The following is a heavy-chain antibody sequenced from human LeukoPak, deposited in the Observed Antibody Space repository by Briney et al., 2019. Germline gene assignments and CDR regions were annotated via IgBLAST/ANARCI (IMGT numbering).Heavy chain of an antibody. CDR3: AREIAVAGTWYFDL. V-gene: IGHV3-13*01. D-gene: IGHD6-19*01. J-gene: IGHJ2*01. CDR1: GFTFSSYD. CDR2: ISTAGET. Sequence: GGSLRLSCAASGFTFSSYDMHWVRQATGKGLEWVSGISTAGETNYPGSVKGRFTISRENAKNSVCLQMNSLRAGDTAVYCAREIAVAGTWYFDLWGRGTLVTVSS.